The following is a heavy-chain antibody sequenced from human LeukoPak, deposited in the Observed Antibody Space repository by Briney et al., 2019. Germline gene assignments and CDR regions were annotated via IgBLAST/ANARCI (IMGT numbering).Heavy chain of an antibody. V-gene: IGHV4-59*01. CDR1: GGSISSYY. CDR3: ARSRVIWFGDSYYYYMDV. CDR2: IYYSGST. J-gene: IGHJ6*03. D-gene: IGHD3-10*01. Sequence: PSETLSLTCTVSGGSISSYYWSWIRQPPGKGLEWIGYIYYSGSTNYNPYLKSPVTISVATSKNQFSLKLSSVTAADTAVYYCARSRVIWFGDSYYYYMDVWGKGTTVTISS.